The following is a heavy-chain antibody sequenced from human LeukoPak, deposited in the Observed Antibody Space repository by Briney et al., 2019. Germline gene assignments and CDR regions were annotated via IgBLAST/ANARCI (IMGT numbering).Heavy chain of an antibody. V-gene: IGHV5-51*01. CDR3: ARVDSGSYLRAFDI. CDR2: IYPGDSDT. J-gene: IGHJ3*02. CDR1: GYSFTSYW. Sequence: GESLEISCKGSGYSFTSYWIGWVRQMPGKGLEWMGIIYPGDSDTRYSPSFQGQVTISADKSISTASLQWSSLKASDTAIYYCARVDSGSYLRAFDIWGQGTMVTVSS. D-gene: IGHD1-26*01.